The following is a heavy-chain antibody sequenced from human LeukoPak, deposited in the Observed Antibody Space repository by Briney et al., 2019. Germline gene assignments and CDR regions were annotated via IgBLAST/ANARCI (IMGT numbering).Heavy chain of an antibody. D-gene: IGHD4-17*01. CDR1: EFTFSSYE. J-gene: IGHJ4*02. Sequence: GGSLRLSCIVSEFTFSSYEMNWVRQAPGKGLEWVSYINNSGNTIYYADSVKGRFTISRDNAKNSLHLQMNSLRVDDTAVYYCARDDTVTRVPFDYWGQGTLVTVSS. CDR3: ARDDTVTRVPFDY. V-gene: IGHV3-48*03. CDR2: INNSGNTI.